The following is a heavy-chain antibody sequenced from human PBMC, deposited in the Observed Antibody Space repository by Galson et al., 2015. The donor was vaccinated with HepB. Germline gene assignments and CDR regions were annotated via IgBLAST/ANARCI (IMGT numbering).Heavy chain of an antibody. J-gene: IGHJ4*02. CDR3: AKETRRSGSYPGDY. CDR1: GFTFSSYA. D-gene: IGHD1-26*01. CDR2: ISGSGGST. Sequence: LRLSCAASGFTFSSYAMSWVRQAPGKGLEWVSAISGSGGSTYYADSVKGRFTISRDNSKNTLYLQMNSLRAEDTAVYYCAKETRRSGSYPGDYWGQGTLVTVSS. V-gene: IGHV3-23*01.